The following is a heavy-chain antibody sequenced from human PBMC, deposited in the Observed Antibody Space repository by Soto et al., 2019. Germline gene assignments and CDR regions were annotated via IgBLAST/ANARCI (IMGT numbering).Heavy chain of an antibody. D-gene: IGHD1-1*01. CDR2: ISGSGGST. CDR3: AKQLERVYYYGMDV. CDR1: GFTFSSYA. J-gene: IGHJ6*02. V-gene: IGHV3-23*01. Sequence: PGGSLRLSCAASGFTFSSYAMSWVRRAPGKGLEWVSAISGSGGSTYYAGSVKGRFTISRDNSKNTLYLQMNSLRAEDTAVYYCAKQLERVYYYGMDVWGQGTTVTVSS.